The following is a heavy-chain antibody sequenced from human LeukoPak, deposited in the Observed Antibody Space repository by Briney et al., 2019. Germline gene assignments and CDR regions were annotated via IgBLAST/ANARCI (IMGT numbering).Heavy chain of an antibody. J-gene: IGHJ4*02. CDR1: GGSFSSTSYY. V-gene: IGHV4-39*02. D-gene: IGHD5-18*01. CDR2: IYYSGST. Sequence: SETLSLTCTVSGGSFSSTSYYWGWIRQPPGKGLEWIGSIYYSGSTYYNSSLKSRVTISVDPSKSHFSLKLNSVTAADTAVYYCARGGRLMVTSRRMIDYWGQGTLVTVSS. CDR3: ARGGRLMVTSRRMIDY.